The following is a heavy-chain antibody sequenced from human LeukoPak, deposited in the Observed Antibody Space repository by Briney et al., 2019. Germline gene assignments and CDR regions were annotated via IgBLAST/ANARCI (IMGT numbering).Heavy chain of an antibody. CDR3: ARDPRKTGEEGWYFDL. Sequence: SVKVSCKASGGTFSSYAISWVRQAPGQGLEWMGRIIPILGIANYAQKFQGRVTITADKSTSTAYMELSSLRSEDTAVYYCARDPRKTGEEGWYFDLWGRGTLVTVSS. V-gene: IGHV1-69*04. D-gene: IGHD7-27*01. CDR2: IIPILGIA. J-gene: IGHJ2*01. CDR1: GGTFSSYA.